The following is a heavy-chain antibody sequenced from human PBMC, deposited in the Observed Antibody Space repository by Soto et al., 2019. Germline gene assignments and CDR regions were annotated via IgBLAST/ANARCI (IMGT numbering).Heavy chain of an antibody. D-gene: IGHD1-7*01. CDR3: ARDFPITGTTGNLDY. CDR1: GFTFSSYG. Sequence: GGSLRLSCAASGFTFSSYGMHWVRQAPGKGLEWVAVIWYDGSNKYYADSVKGRFTISRDNSKNTLYLQMNSLRAEDTAVYYCARDFPITGTTGNLDYWGQGTLVTVSS. J-gene: IGHJ4*02. CDR2: IWYDGSNK. V-gene: IGHV3-33*01.